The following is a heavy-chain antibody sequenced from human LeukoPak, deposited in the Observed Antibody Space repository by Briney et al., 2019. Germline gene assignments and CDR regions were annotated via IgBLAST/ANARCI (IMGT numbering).Heavy chain of an antibody. D-gene: IGHD5-24*01. CDR3: ARHKAYEGWLQIRPDWWAFDI. V-gene: IGHV5-51*01. Sequence: GESLKISCKGSGYSFTSYWIGWVRQMPGKGLEWMGIIYPGDSDTRYSPSFQGQVTISADKSISTAYLQWSSLKASDTAMYYCARHKAYEGWLQIRPDWWAFDIWGQGTMVTVSS. CDR2: IYPGDSDT. CDR1: GYSFTSYW. J-gene: IGHJ3*02.